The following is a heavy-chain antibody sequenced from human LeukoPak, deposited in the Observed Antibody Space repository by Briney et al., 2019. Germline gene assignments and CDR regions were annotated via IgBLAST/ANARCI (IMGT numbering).Heavy chain of an antibody. CDR3: ARRLGVRGVKRAFDY. Sequence: GESLKISCKGSGYSFTSYWIGWVRQMPGKGLEWMGIIYPGDSDTRYSPSFQGQVTISADKSISTAYLQWSSLKASDTAMYYCARRLGVRGVKRAFDYWGQGTLVTVSS. D-gene: IGHD3-10*01. V-gene: IGHV5-51*01. J-gene: IGHJ4*02. CDR2: IYPGDSDT. CDR1: GYSFTSYW.